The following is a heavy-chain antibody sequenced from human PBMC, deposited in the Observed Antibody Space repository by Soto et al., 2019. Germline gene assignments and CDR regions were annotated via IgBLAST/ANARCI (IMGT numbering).Heavy chain of an antibody. Sequence: TLSLTCTVSGGSISSGGYYWSWIRQHPGKGLEWIGYTYYSGSTYYNPSLKSRVTVSVDTSKNQFSLKLSSVTAADTAVYYCARDPIPNRYYYYGMDVWGQGTTLTVSS. V-gene: IGHV4-31*03. J-gene: IGHJ6*02. CDR2: TYYSGST. CDR3: ARDPIPNRYYYYGMDV. CDR1: GGSISSGGYY.